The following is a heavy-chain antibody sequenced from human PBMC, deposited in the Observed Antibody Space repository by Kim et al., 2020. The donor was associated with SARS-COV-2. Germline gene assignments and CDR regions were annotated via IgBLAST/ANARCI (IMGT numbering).Heavy chain of an antibody. J-gene: IGHJ2*01. CDR3: SRRLPNTSVSGSHYCDL. D-gene: IGHD3-10*01. V-gene: IGHV4-34*01. CDR1: GGSFSGFY. Sequence: SETLSLTCAVYGGSFSGFYWSWIRQPPGRGLEWIGEINHSGRTNYNPSLKSRGTISVDTSKNQFSLKLTSVTAADTAIYYCSRRLPNTSVSGSHYCDLWG. CDR2: INHSGRT.